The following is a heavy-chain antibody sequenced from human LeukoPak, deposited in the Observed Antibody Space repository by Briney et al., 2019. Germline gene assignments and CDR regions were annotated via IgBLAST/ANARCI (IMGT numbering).Heavy chain of an antibody. J-gene: IGHJ4*02. V-gene: IGHV3-23*01. CDR3: ANGVVPAAPFDY. D-gene: IGHD2-2*01. Sequence: PGGSLRLSCAASGFTFSSYAMSWVRQAPGKGLEWVSAISGSASSTYYADSVKGRFTISRDNSKNTLYLQMNSLRAGDTAVYYCANGVVPAAPFDYWGQGTLVTVSS. CDR2: ISGSASST. CDR1: GFTFSSYA.